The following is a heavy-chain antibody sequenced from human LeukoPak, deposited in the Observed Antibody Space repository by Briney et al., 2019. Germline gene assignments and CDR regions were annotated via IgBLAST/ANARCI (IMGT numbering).Heavy chain of an antibody. D-gene: IGHD6-19*01. CDR3: AKAIGWPDYGMDV. Sequence: GRSLRLSCAASGFTFDDYAMHLVRQAPGKGLEWVSGISWNSGSIGYADSVKGRFTISRDNAKNSLYLQMNSLRAEDTALYYCAKAIGWPDYGMDVWGQGTTVTVSS. CDR1: GFTFDDYA. V-gene: IGHV3-9*01. CDR2: ISWNSGSI. J-gene: IGHJ6*02.